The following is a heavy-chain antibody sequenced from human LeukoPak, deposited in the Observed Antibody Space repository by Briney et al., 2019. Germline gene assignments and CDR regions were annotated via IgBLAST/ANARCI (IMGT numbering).Heavy chain of an antibody. CDR3: SKDFRYSSG. D-gene: IGHD5-18*01. CDR1: GFTFSSYA. CDR2: ISASASGGTT. J-gene: IGHJ4*02. V-gene: IGHV3-23*01. Sequence: GGSLRLSCAASGFTFSSYAMTWVRQAPGKGLEWVSGISASASGGTTYYADSVKGRFTISRDNSKNTLYLQMNSLRAEDTAVYYCSKDFRYSSGWGQGTLVTVSS.